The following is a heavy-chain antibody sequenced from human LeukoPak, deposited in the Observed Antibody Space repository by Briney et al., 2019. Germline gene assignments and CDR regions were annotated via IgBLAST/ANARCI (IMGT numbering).Heavy chain of an antibody. CDR2: ISYDGSNK. V-gene: IGHV3-30-3*01. D-gene: IGHD3-9*01. J-gene: IGHJ4*02. CDR1: GFTFSSYA. CDR3: ARDRPLRYFDSTIKEKEPGRESPFDY. Sequence: GGSLRLSCAASGFTFSSYAMHWVRQAPGKGLEWVAVISYDGSNKYYADSVRGRFTISRDNSKNTLYLQMNSLRSDDTAVYYCARDRPLRYFDSTIKEKEPGRESPFDYWGQGTLVTVSS.